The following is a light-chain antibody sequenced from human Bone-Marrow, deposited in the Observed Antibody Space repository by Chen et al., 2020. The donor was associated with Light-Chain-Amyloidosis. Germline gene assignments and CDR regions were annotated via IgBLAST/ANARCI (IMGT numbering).Light chain of an antibody. Sequence: QSALTQPASVSGSPGQSITISCTGSRSDVGGYNFVSWYQQLPGKAPKLLIYDVTNRPSGVSYRFSGSKSGNTASLPVSGLQAEDEADYDCSSYTVSSTWVFGGGTKLTVL. CDR2: DVT. CDR1: RSDVGGYNF. CDR3: SSYTVSSTWV. V-gene: IGLV2-14*03. J-gene: IGLJ3*02.